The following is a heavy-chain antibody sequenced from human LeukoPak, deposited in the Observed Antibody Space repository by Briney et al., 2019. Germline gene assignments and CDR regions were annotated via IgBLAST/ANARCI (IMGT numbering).Heavy chain of an antibody. CDR2: ISSSSSTI. D-gene: IGHD1-26*01. CDR3: ARGVGATDLDY. Sequence: GGSLRLSCAASGFTFSSYSMNWVRQAPGKGLEWVSYISSSSSTIYYADSVKGRFTISRDNAKNSLYLQMNSPRAEDTAVYYCARGVGATDLDYWGQGTLVTVSS. CDR1: GFTFSSYS. V-gene: IGHV3-48*01. J-gene: IGHJ4*02.